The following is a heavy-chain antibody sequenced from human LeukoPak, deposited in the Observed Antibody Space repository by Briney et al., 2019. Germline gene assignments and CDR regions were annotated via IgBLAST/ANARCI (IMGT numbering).Heavy chain of an antibody. CDR1: GYTFTSYD. CDR2: MNPNSGNT. J-gene: IGHJ6*02. V-gene: IGHV1-8*01. D-gene: IGHD3-9*01. CDR3: ARGLVLRYFHWLPENYYYYGLDV. Sequence: ASVKVSCKASGYTFTSYDINWVRQATGQGLEWMGWMNPNSGNTGYAQKFQGRVTMTRNTSISTAYMELSSLRSEDTAVYYCARGLVLRYFHWLPENYYYYGLDVWGQGTTVTVSS.